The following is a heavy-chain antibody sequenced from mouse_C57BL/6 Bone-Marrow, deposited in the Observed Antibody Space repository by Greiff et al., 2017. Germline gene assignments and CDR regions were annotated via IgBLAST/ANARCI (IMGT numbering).Heavy chain of an antibody. V-gene: IGHV1-72*01. CDR3: ARAAICYFDY. J-gene: IGHJ2*01. CDR2: IDTNSGGT. CDR1: GYTFTSYW. D-gene: IGHD1-2*01. Sequence: QVQLQQPGAELVKPGASVKLSCKASGYTFTSYWMHWVKQRPGRGLAWIGRIDTNSGGTKYNEKFKSQDTLTVDKPSSTAYLQFSSLTSEATALYYCARAAICYFDYWGQGTTLTVSS.